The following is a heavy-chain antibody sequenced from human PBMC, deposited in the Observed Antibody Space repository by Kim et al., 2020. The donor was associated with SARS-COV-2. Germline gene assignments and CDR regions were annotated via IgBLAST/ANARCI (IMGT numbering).Heavy chain of an antibody. CDR1: GFTFDDYA. CDR3: AKESWFGELDYYGMDV. V-gene: IGHV3-9*01. J-gene: IGHJ6*02. D-gene: IGHD3-10*01. Sequence: GGSLRLSCAASGFTFDDYAMHWVRQAPGKGLEWVSGISWNSGSIGYADSVKGRFTISRDNAKNSLYLQMNSLRAEDTALYYCAKESWFGELDYYGMDVWGQGTTVTVSS. CDR2: ISWNSGSI.